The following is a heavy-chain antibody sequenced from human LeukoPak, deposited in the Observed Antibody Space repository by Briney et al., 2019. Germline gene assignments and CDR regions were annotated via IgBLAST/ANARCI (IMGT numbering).Heavy chain of an antibody. CDR2: IYHSGST. Sequence: SETLSLTCAVSGYSISSGYYWGWIRQPPGKGLEWIGSIYHSGSTYYNPSLKSRVTISVDTSKNQFSLKLSSVTAADTAVYHCARLLWFGEEGNWFDPWGQGTLVTVSS. V-gene: IGHV4-38-2*01. CDR1: GYSISSGYY. J-gene: IGHJ5*02. D-gene: IGHD3-10*01. CDR3: ARLLWFGEEGNWFDP.